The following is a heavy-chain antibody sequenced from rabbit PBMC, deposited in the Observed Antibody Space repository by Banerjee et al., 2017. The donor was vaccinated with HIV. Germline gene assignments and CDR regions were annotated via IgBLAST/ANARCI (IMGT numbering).Heavy chain of an antibody. CDR3: VRGSISGTDYNL. CDR2: ITYGGSA. Sequence: QEQLVESGGGLVQPGGSLKLSCKASGFDFSTYGVNWVRQAPGKGLEWIGYITYGGSASHASGVKGQSPISRHNAQNTLYLQLNSLTAADTATYFCVRGSISGTDYNLWGPGTLVTVS. J-gene: IGHJ4*01. D-gene: IGHD1-1*01. V-gene: IGHV1S47*01. CDR1: GFDFSTYG.